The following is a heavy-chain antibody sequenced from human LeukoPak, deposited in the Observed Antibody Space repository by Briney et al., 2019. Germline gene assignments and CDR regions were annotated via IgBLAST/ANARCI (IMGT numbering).Heavy chain of an antibody. V-gene: IGHV3-7*01. D-gene: IGHD3-10*01. CDR2: IKQDESEK. CDR1: GFTFSKYW. Sequence: GGSLRLSCAASGFTFSKYWMTWVRQAPGKGLEWVANIKQDESEKYYADSVKGRFSVSRDNGKSSLYLQMNSLRAEDTAVYYCARDREEMVRASYAFGIWGQGTMVTVSS. J-gene: IGHJ3*02. CDR3: ARDREEMVRASYAFGI.